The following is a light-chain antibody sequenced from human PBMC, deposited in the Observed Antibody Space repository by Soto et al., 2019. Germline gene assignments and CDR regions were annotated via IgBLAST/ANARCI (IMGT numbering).Light chain of an antibody. Sequence: QSALTQPPSASGSPGQSVTISCTGTSSDLSDYNYVSWYQQHPGKVPKLMIYEVSKRPSGVPDRFSGSKSGNTASLTVSGLQADDEADYYCSSYAGSNNYVFGTGTKVTVL. CDR2: EVS. J-gene: IGLJ1*01. CDR1: SSDLSDYNY. CDR3: SSYAGSNNYV. V-gene: IGLV2-8*01.